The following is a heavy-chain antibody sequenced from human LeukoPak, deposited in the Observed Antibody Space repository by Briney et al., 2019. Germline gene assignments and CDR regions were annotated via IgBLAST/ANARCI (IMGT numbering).Heavy chain of an antibody. V-gene: IGHV3-9*01. CDR3: ARDEQHGELSY. CDR2: ISWNSGSI. J-gene: IGHJ4*02. D-gene: IGHD3-10*01. Sequence: GGSLRLSCAASGFTFDDYAMHWVRQAPGKGLEWVSGISWNSGSIGYADSVKGRFTISRDNAKNSLYLQMNSLRAEDTALYYCARDEQHGELSYWGQGTLVTVSS. CDR1: GFTFDDYA.